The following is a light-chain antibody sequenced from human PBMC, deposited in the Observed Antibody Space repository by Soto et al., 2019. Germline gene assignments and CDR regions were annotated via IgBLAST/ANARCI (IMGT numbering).Light chain of an antibody. CDR2: GAS. V-gene: IGKV3-15*01. Sequence: EIVMTQSPATLSLSPGERAALSCRASQSINSELAWYQPKPGQPPRVLIYGASTRATGVPARFTGSESGSEFTLTISGLQSEDFAVYYCQQGHNWPLTFGQGTRLEI. CDR1: QSINSE. CDR3: QQGHNWPLT. J-gene: IGKJ2*01.